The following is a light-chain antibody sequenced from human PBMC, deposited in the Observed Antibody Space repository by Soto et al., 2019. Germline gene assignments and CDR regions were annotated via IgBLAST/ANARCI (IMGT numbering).Light chain of an antibody. CDR2: KTS. J-gene: IGKJ1*01. CDR1: QSVNRW. Sequence: DIQMTQSPATLSSSLGERVTITCRASQSVNRWLAAYQQKPGGAPKLLLSKTSVLETGVPSRFSGSGIGIELTMTRRSLQQEDFATYHCQRIQAFSTFGPGTRV. CDR3: QRIQAFST. V-gene: IGKV1-5*03.